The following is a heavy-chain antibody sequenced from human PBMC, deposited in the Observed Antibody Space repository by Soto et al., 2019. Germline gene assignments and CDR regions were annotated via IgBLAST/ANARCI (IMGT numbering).Heavy chain of an antibody. D-gene: IGHD6-6*01. CDR2: INHSGST. CDR3: ARGRIAARPNWFDS. Sequence: SETLSLTCAVYGGSFSGYYWSWIRQPPGKGLEWIGEINHSGSTNYNPSLKSRVTISVDTSKNQFSLKLSSVTAADTAVYYCARGRIAARPNWFDSWGQGTLVTVSS. V-gene: IGHV4-34*01. CDR1: GGSFSGYY. J-gene: IGHJ5*01.